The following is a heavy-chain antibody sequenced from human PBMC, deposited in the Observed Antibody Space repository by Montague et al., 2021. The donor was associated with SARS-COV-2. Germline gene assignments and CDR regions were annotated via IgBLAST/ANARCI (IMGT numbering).Heavy chain of an antibody. J-gene: IGHJ6*03. V-gene: IGHV3-23*01. D-gene: IGHD3-3*01. CDR1: GFTSRSYA. CDR2: ISGSGLST. Sequence: SLRLSCAASGFTSRSYAMSWVRQAPGEGLEWVSSISGSGLSTYYADSVKGRFTISRDNSKNTLYLQMNSLRAEDTAVYYCAKVYTDFWGGSYYYMDVWGKGTTVTVSS. CDR3: AKVYTDFWGGSYYYMDV.